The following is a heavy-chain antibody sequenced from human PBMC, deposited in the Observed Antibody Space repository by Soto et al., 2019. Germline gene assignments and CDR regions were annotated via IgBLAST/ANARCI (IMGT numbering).Heavy chain of an antibody. Sequence: EPLSISWPCSGSSISSYNFNWILQPPGQGLEWIGAIYYGGTTTYNPSLRSRVTISVDTSKNQFSLKLSSVTAADTDVYYCARAHSLDVWGQGTTVTVSS. J-gene: IGHJ6*02. D-gene: IGHD2-21*01. V-gene: IGHV4-59*01. CDR1: GSSISSYN. CDR2: IYYGGTT. CDR3: ARAHSLDV.